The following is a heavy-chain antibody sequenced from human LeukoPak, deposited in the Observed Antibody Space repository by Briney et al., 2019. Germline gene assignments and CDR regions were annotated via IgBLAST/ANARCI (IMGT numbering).Heavy chain of an antibody. J-gene: IGHJ6*03. CDR3: ASSGYYYYMDV. CDR2: INPSGGST. V-gene: IGHV1-46*01. D-gene: IGHD6-25*01. Sequence: ASVKVSCKASGYTFTSYYMHWVRQAPGQGLEWMGIINPSGGSTSYAQKFQGRVTMTRDTFTSTVYMELSRLRSDDTAVYYCASSGYYYYMDVWGKGTTVTVSS. CDR1: GYTFTSYY.